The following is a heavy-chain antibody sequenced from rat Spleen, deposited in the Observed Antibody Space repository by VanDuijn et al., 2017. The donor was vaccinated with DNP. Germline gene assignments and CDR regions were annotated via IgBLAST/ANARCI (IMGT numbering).Heavy chain of an antibody. Sequence: EVQLVESGGDPVQPGRSLTLSCVVSGFTFNKDWMTWVRQSPRKGLEWLATIIFDGSSSFYRDSVKGRFTISRNNARSTLFLQMDSLGSDDTATYYCATRGEGIIHWGQGLMVTVSS. CDR3: ATRGEGIIH. J-gene: IGHJ2*01. V-gene: IGHV5-29*01. D-gene: IGHD1-11*01. CDR1: GFTFNKDW. CDR2: IIFDGSSS.